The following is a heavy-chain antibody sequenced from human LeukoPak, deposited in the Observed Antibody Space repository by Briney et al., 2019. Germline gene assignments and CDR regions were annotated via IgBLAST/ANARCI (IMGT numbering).Heavy chain of an antibody. J-gene: IGHJ2*01. CDR1: GFTFSSYA. CDR3: AKSKGNWYFDL. D-gene: IGHD4-11*01. Sequence: GGSLRLSCAASGFTFSSYAMNWVRQAPGKGLEWVSAISGSGGSTYYADSVKGRFTISRDNSKNTLYLQMNSLRAEDTAIYYCAKSKGNWYFDLRGRGTLVTVSS. CDR2: ISGSGGST. V-gene: IGHV3-23*01.